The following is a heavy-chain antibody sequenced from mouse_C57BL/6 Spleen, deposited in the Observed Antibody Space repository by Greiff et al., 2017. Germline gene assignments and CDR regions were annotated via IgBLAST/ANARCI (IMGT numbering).Heavy chain of an antibody. CDR2: ISDGGSYT. V-gene: IGHV5-4*01. CDR3: AREGEYYGSSYVLYFDV. Sequence: VQLKESGGGLVKPGGSLKLSCAASGFTFSSYAMSWVRQTPEKRLEWVATISDGGSYTYYPDNVKGRFTISRDNAKNNLYLQMSHLKSEDTAMYYCAREGEYYGSSYVLYFDVWDTETTVAVS. D-gene: IGHD1-1*01. CDR1: GFTFSSYA. J-gene: IGHJ1*03.